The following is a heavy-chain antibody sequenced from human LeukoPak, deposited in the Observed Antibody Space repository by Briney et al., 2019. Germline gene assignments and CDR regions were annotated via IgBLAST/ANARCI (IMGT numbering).Heavy chain of an antibody. J-gene: IGHJ4*02. V-gene: IGHV1-69*05. CDR2: IIPIFGTA. D-gene: IGHD3-22*01. Sequence: SVKVSCKASGGTFSSYAISWVRQAPGQGLEWMGGIIPIFGTANYAQKFQGRVTITTDESTSTAYMELSSLRSEDTAVYYCARGYGWGYYDSSGYVDYWGQGTLVTVSS. CDR3: ARGYGWGYYDSSGYVDY. CDR1: GGTFSSYA.